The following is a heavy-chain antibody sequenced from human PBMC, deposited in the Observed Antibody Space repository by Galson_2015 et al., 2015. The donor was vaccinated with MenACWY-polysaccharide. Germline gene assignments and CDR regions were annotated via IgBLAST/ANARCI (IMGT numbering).Heavy chain of an antibody. V-gene: IGHV3-23*01. CDR3: AKDYNARRAGFDS. J-gene: IGHJ5*01. Sequence: SLRLSCAASGFTFSSYAMTWVRQAPGKGLEWVSGINSGGSTYYAESVRGRFTISRDNSKNNPYLQMNSLRAEDTAVYYCAKDYNARRAGFDSWGQGTLVTVSS. CDR1: GFTFSSYA. CDR2: INSGGST. D-gene: IGHD5-24*01.